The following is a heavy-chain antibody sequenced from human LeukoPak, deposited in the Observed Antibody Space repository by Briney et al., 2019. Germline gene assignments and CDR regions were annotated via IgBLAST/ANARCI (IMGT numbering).Heavy chain of an antibody. CDR2: INHSGST. D-gene: IGHD2-2*01. Sequence: PSKTLSLTCAVYGGSFSGYYWSWIRQPPGKGLEWIGEINHSGSTNYNPSLKSRVTISVDTSKNQFSLKLSSVTAADTAVYYCARGARYCSSTSCYRSGAFDIWGQGTMVTVSS. CDR1: GGSFSGYY. J-gene: IGHJ3*02. CDR3: ARGARYCSSTSCYRSGAFDI. V-gene: IGHV4-34*01.